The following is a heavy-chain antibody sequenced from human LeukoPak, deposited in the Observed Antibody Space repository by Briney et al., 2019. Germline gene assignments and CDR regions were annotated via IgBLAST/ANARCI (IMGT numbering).Heavy chain of an antibody. CDR2: ITPSGGT. V-gene: IGHV1-2*02. CDR1: GYTFTGQY. Sequence: GASVKVSCKTSGYTFTGQYLHWVRQAPGQGLEWMGWITPSGGTNYPQKFQGRVAITRDTSITTAYMDLSRLTSDDTAVYYCARDRYGDGFAHFDYWGQGALVTVSS. D-gene: IGHD5-24*01. J-gene: IGHJ4*02. CDR3: ARDRYGDGFAHFDY.